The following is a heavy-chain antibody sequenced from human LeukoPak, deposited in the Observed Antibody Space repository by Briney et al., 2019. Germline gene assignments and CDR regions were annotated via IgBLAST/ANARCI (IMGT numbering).Heavy chain of an antibody. V-gene: IGHV4-4*02. D-gene: IGHD3-10*01. CDR2: IYHSGSS. Sequence: GSLRLSCVASGFIFSSYWMSWVRQPPGKGLEWNGEIYHSGSSNYNPSLRSRVTISVVKSKNQFSLKLSSVTAADTAVYYCARHLLWFGELAEDGAFDIWGQGTMVTVSS. CDR1: GFIFSSYW. CDR3: ARHLLWFGELAEDGAFDI. J-gene: IGHJ3*02.